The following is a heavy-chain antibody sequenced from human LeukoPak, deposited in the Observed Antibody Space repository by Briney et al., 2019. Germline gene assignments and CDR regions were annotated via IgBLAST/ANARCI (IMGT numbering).Heavy chain of an antibody. CDR3: ARVGSGSLDFPFDY. CDR2: IIPIFDTA. D-gene: IGHD1-26*01. CDR1: GGTFSSYA. V-gene: IGHV1-69*01. J-gene: IGHJ4*02. Sequence: GSSVKVSCKASGGTFSSYAISWVRQAPGQGLEWMGGIIPIFDTANYAQKFQGRVTITADESTSTAYMELSSLRSEDTAVYYCARVGSGSLDFPFDYWGQGTLVTVSS.